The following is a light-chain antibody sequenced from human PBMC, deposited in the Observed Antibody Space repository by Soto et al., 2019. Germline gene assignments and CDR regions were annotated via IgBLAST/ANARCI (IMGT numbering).Light chain of an antibody. Sequence: QSVLTQPASVSGSPGQSITISCTGTSSDVGGYNYVSWYQQHPGKAPKLMIYDVSNRPSGVSNRFSGSKSGNTASLTISGLQADDEADYYCISYTRSSTLDVVFGGGTKVTVL. CDR1: SSDVGGYNY. CDR2: DVS. J-gene: IGLJ2*01. CDR3: ISYTRSSTLDVV. V-gene: IGLV2-14*01.